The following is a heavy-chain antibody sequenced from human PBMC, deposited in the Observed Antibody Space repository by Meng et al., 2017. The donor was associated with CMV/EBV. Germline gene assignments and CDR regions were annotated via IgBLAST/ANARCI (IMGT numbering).Heavy chain of an antibody. V-gene: IGHV1-8*01. CDR1: GYTFTSYD. CDR3: ARVDCSSTSCYLRFDP. D-gene: IGHD2-2*01. CDR2: MNPNSGNT. Sequence: ASVKVSCKASGYTFTSYDINWVRQATGQGLEWMGWMNPNSGNTGYAQKFQGRVTMTRDTSISTAYMELSRLRSDDTAVYYCARVDCSSTSCYLRFDPWGQGTLVTVSS. J-gene: IGHJ5*02.